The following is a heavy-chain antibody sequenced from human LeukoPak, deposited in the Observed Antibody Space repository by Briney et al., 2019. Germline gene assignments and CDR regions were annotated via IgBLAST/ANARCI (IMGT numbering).Heavy chain of an antibody. CDR1: GFTVSSNY. Sequence: PGGSLRLSCAASGFTVSSNYMSWVRQAPGKGLEWVSVIYNGGSTYCADSVKGRFTISRDNSKNTLYLQMNSLRAEDTAVYYCARDSGYSSSWYYYFDYWGQGTLVTVSS. D-gene: IGHD6-13*01. CDR2: IYNGGST. CDR3: ARDSGYSSSWYYYFDY. J-gene: IGHJ4*02. V-gene: IGHV3-53*01.